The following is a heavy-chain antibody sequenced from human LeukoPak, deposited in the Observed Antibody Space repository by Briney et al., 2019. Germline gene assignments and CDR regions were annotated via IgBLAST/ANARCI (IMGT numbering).Heavy chain of an antibody. CDR1: GVTLSDYE. D-gene: IGHD5-12*01. Sequence: GGSLRLSCTVLGVTLSDYELNWVRQAPGKGPEWVSYMNRRGDRINHADSVKGRFTMSRDIATKSVFLQMTGLRVDDTAVYYCATRIPYTGYNNWGQGTLVTVSS. CDR2: MNRRGDRI. V-gene: IGHV3-48*03. J-gene: IGHJ4*02. CDR3: ATRIPYTGYNN.